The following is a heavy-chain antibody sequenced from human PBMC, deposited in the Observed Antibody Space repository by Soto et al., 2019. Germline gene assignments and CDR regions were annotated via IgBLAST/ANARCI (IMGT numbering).Heavy chain of an antibody. CDR2: IYYIGST. CDR3: ARDQPITICGVASSDAFDI. D-gene: IGHD3-3*01. J-gene: IGHJ3*02. CDR1: GGSISSGCYS. Sequence: TLSLTCTVSGGSISSGCYSWSWIRQHPGKGLEWIGYIYYIGSTYYNPSLKSRVTISVDTSKKQFSLKLSSVTAADTAVYYCARDQPITICGVASSDAFDIGGQGTMVTGSS. V-gene: IGHV4-31*03.